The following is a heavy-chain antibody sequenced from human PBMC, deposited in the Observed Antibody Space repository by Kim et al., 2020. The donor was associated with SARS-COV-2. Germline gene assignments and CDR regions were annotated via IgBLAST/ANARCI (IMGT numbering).Heavy chain of an antibody. D-gene: IGHD2-2*01. CDR2: IKQDGSEK. J-gene: IGHJ5*02. Sequence: GGSLRLSCAASGFTFSSYWMSWVRQAPGKGLEWVSNIKQDGSEKYYVDSVKGRFTISRDNAKNSLYLQMNSLRAEDTAVYYCARVRYIVVVPAAGRWFDHWGQGTLVTVSS. V-gene: IGHV3-7*04. CDR1: GFTFSSYW. CDR3: ARVRYIVVVPAAGRWFDH.